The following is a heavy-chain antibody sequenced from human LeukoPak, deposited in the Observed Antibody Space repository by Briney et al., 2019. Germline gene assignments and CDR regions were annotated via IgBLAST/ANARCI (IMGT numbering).Heavy chain of an antibody. J-gene: IGHJ4*02. CDR1: GFTFSSYW. CDR3: ARDYVAESSVGY. V-gene: IGHV3-74*01. D-gene: IGHD3-16*01. Sequence: GGSLRLSCAASGFTFSSYWMHWVRQAPGKGLVWVSRINTDGSSTNYADSVKGRFTISRDNAKNTLYLQMNSLRAEDTAVYYCARDYVAESSVGYWGQGTLVTVSS. CDR2: INTDGSST.